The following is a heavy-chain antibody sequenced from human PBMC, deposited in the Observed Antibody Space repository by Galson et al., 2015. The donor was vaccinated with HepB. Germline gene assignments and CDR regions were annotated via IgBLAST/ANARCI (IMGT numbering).Heavy chain of an antibody. J-gene: IGHJ4*02. V-gene: IGHV1-69*01. CDR1: GVTFSTYA. D-gene: IGHD2-15*01. Sequence: GVTFSTYAINWVRQAPGQGLEWMGGIIPIFGTANFAQHYQGRVTITADESTSTVYTEVRSLRSEDTAVYYCARGGTRDGYWGQGTLVTVSS. CDR3: ARGGTRDGY. CDR2: IIPIFGTA.